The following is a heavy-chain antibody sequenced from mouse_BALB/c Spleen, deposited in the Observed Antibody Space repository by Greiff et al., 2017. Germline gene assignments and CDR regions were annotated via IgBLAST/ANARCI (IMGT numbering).Heavy chain of an antibody. CDR2: IYPGDGDT. V-gene: IGHV1-80*01. J-gene: IGHJ2*01. CDR3: ARWGTTVDFDY. D-gene: IGHD1-1*01. Sequence: QVQLQQSGAELVRPGSSVKISCTASGYAFSSYWMNWVKQRPGQGLEWIGQIYPGDGDTNYNGKFKGKATLTADKSSSTAYMQLSSLTSEDSAVYFCARWGTTVDFDYWGQGTTLTVSS. CDR1: GYAFSSYW.